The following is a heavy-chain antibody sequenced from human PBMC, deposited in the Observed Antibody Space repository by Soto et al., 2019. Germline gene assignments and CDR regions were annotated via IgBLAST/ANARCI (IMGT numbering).Heavy chain of an antibody. J-gene: IGHJ4*02. V-gene: IGHV4-34*01. CDR1: GGSFSGYY. CDR2: INHSGST. Sequence: SETLSLTCAVYGGSFSGYYWSWIRQPPGKGLEWIGEINHSGSTNYNPSLKSRVTISVDTSKNQFSLKLSSVTAADTAVYYCARRRAAAGRIDYWGQGTLVTVSS. D-gene: IGHD6-13*01. CDR3: ARRRAAAGRIDY.